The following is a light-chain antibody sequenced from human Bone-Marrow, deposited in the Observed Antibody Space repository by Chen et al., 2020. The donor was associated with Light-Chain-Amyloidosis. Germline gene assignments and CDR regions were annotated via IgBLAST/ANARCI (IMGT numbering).Light chain of an antibody. J-gene: IGKJ3*01. Sequence: DIVMTQSPDSLAVSLCERATINCQSSQSVFYSSNNNNYLAWYQQKPGQPPKLLIYWASTRDSGVPDRFSGSGSGTDFTLTISSLQAEDVAVYYCQQYYSSPGTFGPGTKVDIK. V-gene: IGKV4-1*01. CDR1: QSVFYSSNNNNY. CDR3: QQYYSSPGT. CDR2: WAS.